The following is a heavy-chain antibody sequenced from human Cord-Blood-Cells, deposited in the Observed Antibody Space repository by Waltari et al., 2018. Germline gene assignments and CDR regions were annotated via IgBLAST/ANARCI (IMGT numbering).Heavy chain of an antibody. J-gene: IGHJ5*02. Sequence: QVQLVQSGAEVKKPGSSVKVSCKASGGTFSSYAISWVRQSPGQGLEWMGRIIPNLGIAKHAQKFQGRVTITADKSTSTAYMGLSSLRSEDTAVYYCARDTHDSSGYYLNWFDPWGQGTLVTVSS. CDR3: ARDTHDSSGYYLNWFDP. CDR2: IIPNLGIA. CDR1: GGTFSSYA. D-gene: IGHD3-22*01. V-gene: IGHV1-69*09.